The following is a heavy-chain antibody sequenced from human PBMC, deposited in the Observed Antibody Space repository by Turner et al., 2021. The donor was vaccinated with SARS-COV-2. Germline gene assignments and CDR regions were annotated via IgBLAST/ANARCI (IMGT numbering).Heavy chain of an antibody. V-gene: IGHV3-30*18. CDR1: GFTFSSYG. D-gene: IGHD4-4*01. Sequence: QVQLVESGGGVVQPGRFLSPSFPPSGFTFSSYGIHWVGQDPGKGLEWVAVTSDDGSNKYYADSVKGRVTISRDNSKNTLYLQMNSLRDEDTAVYYCEKQQGLYSNPMYYFDYWGQGTLVTVSA. CDR3: EKQQGLYSNPMYYFDY. J-gene: IGHJ4*02. CDR2: TSDDGSNK.